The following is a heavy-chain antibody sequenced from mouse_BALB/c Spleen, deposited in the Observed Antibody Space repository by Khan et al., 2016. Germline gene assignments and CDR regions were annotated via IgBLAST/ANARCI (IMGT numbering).Heavy chain of an antibody. J-gene: IGHJ1*01. CDR1: GFTFSGFW. CDR2: INSYGSAI. D-gene: IGHD2-3*01. V-gene: IGHV11-2*02. Sequence: EVQLLETGGGLVKPGGSRGLSCEGSGFTFSGFWMSWVRQTPGKTLEWIGDINSYGSAINYAPSIKDRFTISRDNDKSTLYLQMSNVPSEDTSTYFCVGCGYYEYFDVWGAGTPVTVSS. CDR3: VGCGYYEYFDV.